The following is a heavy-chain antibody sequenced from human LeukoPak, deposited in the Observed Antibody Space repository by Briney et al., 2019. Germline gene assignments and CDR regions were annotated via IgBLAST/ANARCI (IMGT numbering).Heavy chain of an antibody. Sequence: PSETLSLTCTVSGVSLSSSSYYWGWIRQPPGKGLEWIGGIYYSGSTYYNPSLKSRVTISVDTSKNQFSLKLSSVTAADTAVYYCARQGVPGYGDYPLDYWGQGTLVTVSS. CDR1: GVSLSSSSYY. V-gene: IGHV4-39*01. J-gene: IGHJ4*02. CDR2: IYYSGST. CDR3: ARQGVPGYGDYPLDY. D-gene: IGHD4-17*01.